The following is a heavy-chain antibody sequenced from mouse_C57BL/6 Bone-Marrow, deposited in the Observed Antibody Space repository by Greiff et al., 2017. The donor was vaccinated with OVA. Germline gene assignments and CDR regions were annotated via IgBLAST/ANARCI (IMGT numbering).Heavy chain of an antibody. CDR3: ARSRYYGSSWDY. CDR2: IHPNSGST. D-gene: IGHD1-1*01. V-gene: IGHV1-64*01. Sequence: QVQLKQPGAELVKPGASVKLSCKASGYTFTSYWMHWVKQRPGQGLEWIGMIHPNSGSTNYNEKFKSKATLTVDKSSSTAYRQLSSLTSEDSAVYYCARSRYYGSSWDYWGQGTTLTVSS. CDR1: GYTFTSYW. J-gene: IGHJ2*01.